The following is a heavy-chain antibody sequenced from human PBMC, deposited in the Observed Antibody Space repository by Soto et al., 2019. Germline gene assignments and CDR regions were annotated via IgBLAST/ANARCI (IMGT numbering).Heavy chain of an antibody. J-gene: IGHJ6*02. CDR3: AGSPIGYSGYVSYYGMDV. CDR1: GGTFSSYA. V-gene: IGHV1-69*13. D-gene: IGHD5-12*01. CDR2: IIPIFGTA. Sequence: ASVKVSCKASGGTFSSYAISWVRQAPGQGLEWMGGIIPIFGTANYAQKFQGRVTITADESTSTAYMELSSLRSEDTAVYYCAGSPIGYSGYVSYYGMDVWGQGTTVTVSS.